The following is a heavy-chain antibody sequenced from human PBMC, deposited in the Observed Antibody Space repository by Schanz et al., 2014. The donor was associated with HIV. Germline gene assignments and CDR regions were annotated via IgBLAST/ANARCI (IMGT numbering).Heavy chain of an antibody. J-gene: IGHJ6*02. D-gene: IGHD3-10*01. CDR3: AKGTNYYGSGSYHYYYGMDV. CDR2: ISYHGTNK. Sequence: QVQLVESGGGVVQPGWSLRLSCVGSGFTFRKYGMHWVRQAPGKGLEWVAVISYHGTNKYYADSVKGRFTISRDNSKNTLYLQMNSLRAEDTALYYCAKGTNYYGSGSYHYYYGMDVWGLGTTVTVSS. V-gene: IGHV3-30*18. CDR1: GFTFRKYG.